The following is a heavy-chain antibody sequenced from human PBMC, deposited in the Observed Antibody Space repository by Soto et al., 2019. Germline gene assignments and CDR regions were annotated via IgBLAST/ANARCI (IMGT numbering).Heavy chain of an antibody. V-gene: IGHV1-18*04. CDR2: ISAYNGNT. Sequence: ASVKVSCKASGYTFTSYGISWVRQAPGQGLEWMGWISAYNGNTNYAQKLQGRVTMTTDTSTSTAYMELRSLRSDDTAVYYCARDLGIYDFWSGYGGTYGMDVWGQGTTVTVSS. CDR3: ARDLGIYDFWSGYGGTYGMDV. J-gene: IGHJ6*02. CDR1: GYTFTSYG. D-gene: IGHD3-3*01.